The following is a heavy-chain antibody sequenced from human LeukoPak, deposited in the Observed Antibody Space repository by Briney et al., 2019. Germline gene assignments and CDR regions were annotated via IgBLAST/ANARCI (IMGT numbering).Heavy chain of an antibody. CDR3: AKDPGDYDFWSGYYTSFDY. Sequence: PGGSLRLSCAASGFTFSSYAMSWVRQAPGKGLAWVSAISGSGGSTYYADSVKGRFTISRDNSKNTLYLQMNSLRAEDTAVYYCAKDPGDYDFWSGYYTSFDYWGQGTLVTVSS. CDR2: ISGSGGST. V-gene: IGHV3-23*01. D-gene: IGHD3-3*01. CDR1: GFTFSSYA. J-gene: IGHJ4*02.